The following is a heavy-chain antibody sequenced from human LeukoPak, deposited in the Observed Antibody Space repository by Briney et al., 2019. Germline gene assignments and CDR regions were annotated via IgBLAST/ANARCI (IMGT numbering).Heavy chain of an antibody. CDR1: GYTLTELS. D-gene: IGHD3-22*01. CDR2: FDPEDGET. J-gene: IGHJ4*02. Sequence: ASVKVSCKVSGYTLTELSMHWVRQAPGKGREGMGGFDPEDGETIYAQKFQGRVTMTEDTSTDTAYMELSSLRSEDTAVYYCATDSSGYLYFDYWGQGTLVTVSS. V-gene: IGHV1-24*01. CDR3: ATDSSGYLYFDY.